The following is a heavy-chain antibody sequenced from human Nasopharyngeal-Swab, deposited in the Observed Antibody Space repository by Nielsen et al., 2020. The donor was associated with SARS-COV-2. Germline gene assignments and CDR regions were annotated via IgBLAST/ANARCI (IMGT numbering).Heavy chain of an antibody. CDR2: VNHGGST. V-gene: IGHV4-34*01. CDR3: ARGDSDSPDYSPRVFDY. J-gene: IGHJ4*02. Sequence: RQAPGKGLEWIGEVNHGGSTNSNPSLKSGVTMSVDTSKNQFSLNLGSVTAADTAVYYCARGDSDSPDYSPRVFDYWGQGSLVTVSS. D-gene: IGHD3-22*01.